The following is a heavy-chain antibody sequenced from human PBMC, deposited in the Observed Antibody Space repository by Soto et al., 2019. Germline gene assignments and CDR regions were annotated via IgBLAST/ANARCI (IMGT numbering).Heavy chain of an antibody. Sequence: QLQLVQSGAEGKKPGASVKISCKASGYTFPTSTISWVRQAPGQGLEWMGWIKAYSGNTNYAQKLQGRVTMTTDTSTNTAYMELRSLTTDDTAIDYCAIADYADDDYWGQGTLVTVSS. CDR3: AIADYADDDY. CDR1: GYTFPTST. V-gene: IGHV1-18*01. J-gene: IGHJ4*02. CDR2: IKAYSGNT. D-gene: IGHD4-17*01.